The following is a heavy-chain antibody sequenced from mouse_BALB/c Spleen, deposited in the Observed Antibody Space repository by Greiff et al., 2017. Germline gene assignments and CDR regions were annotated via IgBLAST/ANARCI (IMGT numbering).Heavy chain of an antibody. CDR2: IYPGNSDT. J-gene: IGHJ3*01. D-gene: IGHD2-4*01. Sequence: VQLKQSGTVLARPGASVKMSCKASGYSFTSYWMHWVKQRPGQGLEWIGAIYPGNSDTSYNQKFKGKAKLTAVTSASTAYMELSSLTNEDSAVYYCTRGSYDYDRTWFAYWGQGTLVTVSA. CDR3: TRGSYDYDRTWFAY. V-gene: IGHV1-5*01. CDR1: GYSFTSYW.